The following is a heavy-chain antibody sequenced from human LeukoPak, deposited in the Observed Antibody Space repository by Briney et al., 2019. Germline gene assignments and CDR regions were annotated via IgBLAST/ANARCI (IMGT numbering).Heavy chain of an antibody. V-gene: IGHV1-2*06. CDR3: ARVCGSYSWAFDY. CDR2: INPNSGGT. CDR1: GYTFTGYY. D-gene: IGHD1-26*01. J-gene: IGHJ4*02. Sequence: GASVKVSCKASGYTFTGYYMHWVRQAPGQGLEWMGRINPNSGGTNYAQKFLGRVTMTRDTSISTAYMELSSLRSEDTAVYYCARVCGSYSWAFDYWGQGTLVTVSS.